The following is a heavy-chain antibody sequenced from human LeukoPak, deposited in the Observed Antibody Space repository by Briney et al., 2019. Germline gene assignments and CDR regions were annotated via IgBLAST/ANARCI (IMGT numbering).Heavy chain of an antibody. CDR3: ANSAVLEWLSQADY. J-gene: IGHJ4*02. CDR2: ISGSGGST. V-gene: IGHV3-23*01. Sequence: PGGSLRLSCAASGFTFSSYAMSWVRQAPGKGLEWVSAISGSGGSTYYADSVKGRFTISRDNSKNTLYLQMNSLRAEDTAVYYCANSAVLEWLSQADYWGQGTLVTVSS. CDR1: GFTFSSYA. D-gene: IGHD3-3*01.